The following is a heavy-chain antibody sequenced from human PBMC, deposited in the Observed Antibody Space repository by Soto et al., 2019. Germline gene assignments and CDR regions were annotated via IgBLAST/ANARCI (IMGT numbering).Heavy chain of an antibody. CDR2: IKQDGSEK. CDR3: ARENAVVVVAATHLWFGF. J-gene: IGHJ4*02. CDR1: GFTFSSYW. D-gene: IGHD2-15*01. Sequence: GGSLRLSCAASGFTFSSYWMSWVRQAPGKGLKRVANIKQDGSEKYYVDSVKGRFTISRDNAKNSLYLQMNSLRAEDTAVYYCARENAVVVVAATHLWFGFWGQGTLVTVSS. V-gene: IGHV3-7*01.